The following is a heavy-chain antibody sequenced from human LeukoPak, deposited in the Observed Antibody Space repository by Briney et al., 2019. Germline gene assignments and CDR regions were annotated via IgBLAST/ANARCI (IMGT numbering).Heavy chain of an antibody. V-gene: IGHV4-34*01. CDR2: INHSGST. Sequence: SETLSLTCAVYGVTFSGYYWSWIRQPPGKGLEWSGEINHSGSTNYNPSLRSRVNISVDTSKNQISLKLSSVTAADTAVYYCARDSNDSSIPCFDYWGQGSLVTVSS. CDR1: GVTFSGYY. D-gene: IGHD3-22*01. CDR3: ARDSNDSSIPCFDY. J-gene: IGHJ4*02.